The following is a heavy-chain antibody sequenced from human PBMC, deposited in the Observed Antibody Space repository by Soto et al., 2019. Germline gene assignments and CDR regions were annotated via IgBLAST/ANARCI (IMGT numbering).Heavy chain of an antibody. CDR3: ARHLGQWLERVGFDP. Sequence: EVQLVQSGAEVKKPGESLKISCKGSGYSFTSFWIGWVRQMPGKGLEWMGIIYPGDSDTRYSPSFQGQVTISADKSISTAYLQWSSLKASDTAMYYCARHLGQWLERVGFDPWGQGTLVTVSS. CDR2: IYPGDSDT. J-gene: IGHJ5*02. D-gene: IGHD6-19*01. V-gene: IGHV5-51*01. CDR1: GYSFTSFW.